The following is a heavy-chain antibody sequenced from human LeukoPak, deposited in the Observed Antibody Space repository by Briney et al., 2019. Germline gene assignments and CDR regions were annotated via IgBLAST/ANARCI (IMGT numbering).Heavy chain of an antibody. CDR3: VVVVEPPDSDGFDV. CDR1: GFKFDDYG. D-gene: IGHD1-14*01. CDR2: INADGSTT. Sequence: GGSLRLSCAASGFKFDDYGMSWVRQAPGKGLEWVSLINADGSTTTYADSVKGRFTISRDNARNTVSLQMNSLTIEDTAVYYCVVVVEPPDSDGFDVWGQGTMITVSS. J-gene: IGHJ3*01. V-gene: IGHV3-74*01.